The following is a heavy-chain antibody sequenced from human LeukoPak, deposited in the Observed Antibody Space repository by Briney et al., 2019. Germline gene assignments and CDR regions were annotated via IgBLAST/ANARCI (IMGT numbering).Heavy chain of an antibody. Sequence: ASVKVSCKASGYTFTSYGISWVRQAPGQGLEWMGWISAYNGNTNYAQKLQGRVTMTTDTSTSTAYMELRSLRSDDTAVYYCASCSSCPYYYYYYMDVWGKGTTVTASS. CDR3: ASCSSCPYYYYYYMDV. CDR1: GYTFTSYG. V-gene: IGHV1-18*01. D-gene: IGHD2-2*01. J-gene: IGHJ6*03. CDR2: ISAYNGNT.